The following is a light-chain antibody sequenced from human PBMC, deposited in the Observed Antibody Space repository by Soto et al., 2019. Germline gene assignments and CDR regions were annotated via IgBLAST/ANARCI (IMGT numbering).Light chain of an antibody. J-gene: IGKJ4*01. CDR2: GAS. V-gene: IGKV3-20*01. CDR3: QQYGSSPPFT. CDR1: QSVSSSY. Sequence: EIVLTQSPGTLSLSPGERATLSCRASQSVSSSYLAWYQQKPGQAPRLLIYGASSRATGIPDRFSGSGSGTDFTLTISRLEPEDCAVYYCQQYGSSPPFTFGGETKVEIK.